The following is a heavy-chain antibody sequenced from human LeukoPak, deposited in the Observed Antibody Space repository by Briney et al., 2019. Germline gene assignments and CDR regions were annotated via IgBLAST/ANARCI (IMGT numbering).Heavy chain of an antibody. Sequence: PGGSLRLSCAASGFTFNSYWMSWVRQAPGKGLEWVAHIKQDGNEKYYADSVKGRFTISRDNAMKSLDLQMTSLSAEDTAVYYCARDLQKSSGWYLPYYYYGMDVWGQGTTVTVSS. J-gene: IGHJ6*02. CDR2: IKQDGNEK. CDR3: ARDLQKSSGWYLPYYYYGMDV. V-gene: IGHV3-7*01. CDR1: GFTFNSYW. D-gene: IGHD6-19*01.